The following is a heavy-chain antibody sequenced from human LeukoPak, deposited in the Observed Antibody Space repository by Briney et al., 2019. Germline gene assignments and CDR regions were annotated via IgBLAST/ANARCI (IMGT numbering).Heavy chain of an antibody. D-gene: IGHD6-19*01. CDR3: AKKSMTVAGLIHN. V-gene: IGHV3-48*03. J-gene: IGHJ4*02. CDR2: ISSSSSTI. Sequence: GGSLRLSCAASGFSFSNFEVNWVRQAPGKGLEWVSHISSSSSTIYYADSVKGRFTISRDNAKNSLYLQMNSLRAEDTAVYYCAKKSMTVAGLIHNWGQGTLVTVSS. CDR1: GFSFSNFE.